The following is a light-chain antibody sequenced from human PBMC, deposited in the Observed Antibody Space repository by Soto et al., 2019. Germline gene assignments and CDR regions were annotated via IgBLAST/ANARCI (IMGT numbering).Light chain of an antibody. CDR1: SSDVGGYNF. J-gene: IGLJ2*01. Sequence: QSALTQPASVSGSPGQSITISCTGTSSDVGGYNFVSWFQQHPGKAPKLMIYDVGNRPSGVSNRFSGSKSGNTASLTISGLQADDEADYYCSSYTNSGTLMVFGGGTKLTVL. CDR3: SSYTNSGTLMV. V-gene: IGLV2-14*01. CDR2: DVG.